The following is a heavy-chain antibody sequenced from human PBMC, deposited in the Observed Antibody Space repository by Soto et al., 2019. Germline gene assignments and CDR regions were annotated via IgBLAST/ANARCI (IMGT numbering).Heavy chain of an antibody. D-gene: IGHD3-16*01. Sequence: ASVKVSCKASGYTFTSYGIKLGRQATGQGLEWMGWMSPNSGATGYAQKFQGRVTMTRDTSISTVYMELSNLRSEDTAIYYCARGVDDGVDVWGQGSTVTVSS. V-gene: IGHV1-8*02. CDR1: GYTFTSYG. CDR2: MSPNSGAT. CDR3: ARGVDDGVDV. J-gene: IGHJ6*02.